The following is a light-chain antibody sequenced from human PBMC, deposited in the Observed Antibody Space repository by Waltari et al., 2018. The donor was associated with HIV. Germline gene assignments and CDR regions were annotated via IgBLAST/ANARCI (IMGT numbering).Light chain of an antibody. CDR1: SSNIGNDY. CDR3: GTWDSSLSVVV. J-gene: IGLJ2*01. V-gene: IGLV1-51*01. Sequence: QSVLTQPPSVSAAPGQKVTISCSGSSSNIGNDYVSWYQQLPGTAPKLLIYDNNARPSEIPDRFSGSKSGTSATLGITGLQTGDEADYYCGTWDSSLSVVVFGGGTKLTVL. CDR2: DNN.